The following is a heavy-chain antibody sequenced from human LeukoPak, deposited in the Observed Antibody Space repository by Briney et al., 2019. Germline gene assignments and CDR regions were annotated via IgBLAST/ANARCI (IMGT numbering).Heavy chain of an antibody. CDR1: GGTFSSYA. V-gene: IGHV1-69*13. J-gene: IGHJ6*02. Sequence: ASVTVSCKASGGTFSSYAISWVRQAPGQGLEWMGGIIPIFGTANYAQKFQGRVTITADESMSTAYMELSSLRSEDTAVYYCARRKLVDGNYGMDVWGQGTTVTVSS. CDR3: ARRKLVDGNYGMDV. CDR2: IIPIFGTA. D-gene: IGHD6-13*01.